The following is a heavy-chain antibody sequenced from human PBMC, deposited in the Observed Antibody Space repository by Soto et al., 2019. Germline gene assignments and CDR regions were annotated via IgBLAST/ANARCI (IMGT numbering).Heavy chain of an antibody. J-gene: IGHJ5*02. Sequence: GGSLRLSCEASGFTFSSYNMNWVRQAPGKGLEWVSSITDSSSSIYYADSVKGRFTISRDNAKNSLSLQMNSLRAEDTAVYYCARGAMLSWFDPWGQGTLVTVSS. CDR1: GFTFSSYN. D-gene: IGHD2-2*01. CDR3: ARGAMLSWFDP. CDR2: ITDSSSSI. V-gene: IGHV3-21*01.